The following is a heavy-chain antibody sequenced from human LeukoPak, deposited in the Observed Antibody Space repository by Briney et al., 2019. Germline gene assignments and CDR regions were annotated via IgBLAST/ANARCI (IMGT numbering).Heavy chain of an antibody. D-gene: IGHD3-10*01. CDR3: AKDSIYYYGSGSYSDY. CDR2: ISGSGGST. CDR1: GFTFSSYA. J-gene: IGHJ4*02. V-gene: IGHV3-23*01. Sequence: GGSLRLSCAASGFTFSSYAMSWVRQAPGKGLEWVSAISGSGGSTYYADSVKGRFTISRDNSKNTLYLQMNSLRAEDTAVYYCAKDSIYYYGSGSYSDYWGQGPLVTVSS.